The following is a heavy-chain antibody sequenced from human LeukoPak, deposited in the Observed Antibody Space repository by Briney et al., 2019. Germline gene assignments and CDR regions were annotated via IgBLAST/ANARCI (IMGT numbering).Heavy chain of an antibody. CDR1: GGFISSGGYY. D-gene: IGHD3-22*01. J-gene: IGHJ4*02. CDR3: ARATSGYYFDY. CDR2: IYYSGST. Sequence: SQTLSLTCTVSGGFISSGGYYWSWIRQHPGKGLEWIGYIYYSGSTYYNPSLKSRVTISVDTSKNQFSLKLSSVTAADTAVYFCARATSGYYFDYWDQGTLVTVSS. V-gene: IGHV4-31*03.